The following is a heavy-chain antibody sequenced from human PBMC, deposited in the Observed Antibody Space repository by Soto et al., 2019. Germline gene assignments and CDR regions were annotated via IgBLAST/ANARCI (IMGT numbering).Heavy chain of an antibody. J-gene: IGHJ4*02. Sequence: ASVKVSCKASGYTFTSYGISWVRQAPGQGLEWMGWISAYNGNTNYAQKLQGRVTMTTDTSTSKAYMELRSLRSDDTAVYYCARGNKNDYDFWSGLDYWGQGTLVTVSS. CDR1: GYTFTSYG. V-gene: IGHV1-18*01. CDR2: ISAYNGNT. D-gene: IGHD3-3*01. CDR3: ARGNKNDYDFWSGLDY.